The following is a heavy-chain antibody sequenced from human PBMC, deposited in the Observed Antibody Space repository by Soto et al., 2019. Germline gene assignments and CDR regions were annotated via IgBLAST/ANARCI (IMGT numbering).Heavy chain of an antibody. D-gene: IGHD6-6*01. V-gene: IGHV4-39*01. J-gene: IGHJ6*03. Sequence: SETLSLTCTVSGGSISSSSYYWGWIRQPPGKGLEWIGSIYYSGSTYYNPSLKSRVTISVDTSKNQFSLKLSSVTAADTAVYYCARREPPSSSSPQWGYYYYMDVWGKGTTVTVSS. CDR1: GGSISSSSYY. CDR3: ARREPPSSSSPQWGYYYYMDV. CDR2: IYYSGST.